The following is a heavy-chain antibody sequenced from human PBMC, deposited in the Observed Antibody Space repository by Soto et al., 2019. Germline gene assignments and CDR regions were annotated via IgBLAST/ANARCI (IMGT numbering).Heavy chain of an antibody. Sequence: QVQLVQSGAEVKKPGSSVKVSCKASGGTFSSYSLNWVRQAPGQGLEWMGEIIPIFGTANYAQKFQGRVTITEDESTSTAYMELSSLRSEDTAVYYCARDGGRHSGGIDYWGQGTLVTVSS. V-gene: IGHV1-69*01. CDR3: ARDGGRHSGGIDY. D-gene: IGHD3-16*01. CDR2: IIPIFGTA. J-gene: IGHJ4*02. CDR1: GGTFSSYS.